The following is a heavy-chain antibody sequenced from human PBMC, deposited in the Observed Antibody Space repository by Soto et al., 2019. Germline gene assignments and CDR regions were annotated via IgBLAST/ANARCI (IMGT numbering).Heavy chain of an antibody. CDR1: GDNVSNNTAS. D-gene: IGHD6-25*01. CDR3: AKGDNPGPSTGYPFDL. Sequence: SQTLSLTCALSGDNVSNNTASWSWSRQSPTRGLEWLGRTFFRSKWSNDYAVSVKIRLIIHADTSKNQFSLQLNSATPEDTEVYYCAKGDNPGPSTGYPFDLWGQGTLVTVSS. V-gene: IGHV6-1*01. J-gene: IGHJ4*02. CDR2: TFFRSKWSN.